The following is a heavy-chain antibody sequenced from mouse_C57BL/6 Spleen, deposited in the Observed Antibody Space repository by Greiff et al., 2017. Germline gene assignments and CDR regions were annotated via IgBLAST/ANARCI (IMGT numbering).Heavy chain of an antibody. CDR1: GYTFTSYW. Sequence: QVQLQQPGAELVKPGASVKLSCKASGYTFTSYWMHWVKQRPGQGLEWIGMIHPNSGSTNYNEKFKSKATLTVDKSSSTAYMQLSSLTSEDSAVDYCAREGTGTPYWYFDVWGTGTTVTVSS. CDR2: IHPNSGST. CDR3: AREGTGTPYWYFDV. D-gene: IGHD4-1*01. J-gene: IGHJ1*03. V-gene: IGHV1-64*01.